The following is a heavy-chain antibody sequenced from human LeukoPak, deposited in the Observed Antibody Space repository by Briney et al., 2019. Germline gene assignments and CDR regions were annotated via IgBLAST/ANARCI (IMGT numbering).Heavy chain of an antibody. J-gene: IGHJ3*02. CDR2: IYSGGST. CDR1: GFTVSINY. V-gene: IGHV3-66*01. D-gene: IGHD2/OR15-2a*01. CDR3: ARDRQGIVYLDAFDI. Sequence: AGGSLRLSCAASGFTVSINYMSWVRQAPGKGLEWVSVIYSGGSTYYADSVKGRFTISRDNSKNTLYLQMNSLRAEDTAVYYCARDRQGIVYLDAFDIWGQGTMVTVSS.